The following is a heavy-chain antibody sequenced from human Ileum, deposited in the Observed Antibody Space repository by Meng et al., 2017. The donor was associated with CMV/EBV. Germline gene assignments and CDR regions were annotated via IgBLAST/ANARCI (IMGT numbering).Heavy chain of an antibody. D-gene: IGHD2-2*01. CDR3: AVLPYISTSMSF. CDR1: GGTFSSYT. Sequence: ASVKVSCKASGGTFSSYTISWVRQAPGQGLEWIGWIHPSTGGPNYAQMFQGRVTFITDASVRTAYMELNSLTSDDTAMYYCAVLPYISTSMSFWGQGTLVTVSS. J-gene: IGHJ4*02. V-gene: IGHV1-2*02. CDR2: IHPSTGGP.